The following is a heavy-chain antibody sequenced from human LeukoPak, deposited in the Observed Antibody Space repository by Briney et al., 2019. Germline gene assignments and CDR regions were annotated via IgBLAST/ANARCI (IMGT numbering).Heavy chain of an antibody. CDR2: MYHSGSA. CDR3: ARGLSDYDILTGYYWFTQWWFDP. CDR1: GDSISSGGDY. Sequence: SETLSLTCIVSGDSISSGGDYWSWIRQPPGKGLEWIGYMYHSGSAYYTPSLKSRVTISVDTSKTQFSLKLSSVTAADTAVYYCARGLSDYDILTGYYWFTQWWFDPWGQGTLVTVSS. V-gene: IGHV4-30-2*01. D-gene: IGHD3-9*01. J-gene: IGHJ5*02.